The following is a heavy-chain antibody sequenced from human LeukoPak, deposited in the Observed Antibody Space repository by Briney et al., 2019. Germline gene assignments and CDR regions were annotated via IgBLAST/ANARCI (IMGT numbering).Heavy chain of an antibody. J-gene: IGHJ3*02. CDR3: AREDAQEGTNAFDI. Sequence: PSETLSLTCTVSGGSIGSFYWTWIRQPPGKGLEWIGYIYHSGTTNYNPSLKSRVTISVDTSKNQFSLKLSSVTAADTAVYYCAREDAQEGTNAFDIWGQGTMVTVSS. CDR2: IYHSGTT. CDR1: GGSIGSFY. V-gene: IGHV4-59*01. D-gene: IGHD2-2*01.